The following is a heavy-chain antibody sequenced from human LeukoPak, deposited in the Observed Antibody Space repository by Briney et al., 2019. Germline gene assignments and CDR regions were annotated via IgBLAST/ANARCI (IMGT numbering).Heavy chain of an antibody. Sequence: PSETLSLTCTVSGGSISSSSYYWGWIRQPPGKGPEWIGTIYYSGSTYYNPSLKSRVTISVDTSKNQFSLKLSSVTAADTAVYYCARSPYQYDILTGYYPEGYYFDYWGQGTLVTVSS. D-gene: IGHD3-9*01. CDR2: IYYSGST. CDR1: GGSISSSSYY. V-gene: IGHV4-39*07. J-gene: IGHJ4*02. CDR3: ARSPYQYDILTGYYPEGYYFDY.